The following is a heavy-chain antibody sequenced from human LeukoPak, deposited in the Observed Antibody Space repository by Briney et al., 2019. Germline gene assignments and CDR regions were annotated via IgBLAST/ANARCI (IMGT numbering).Heavy chain of an antibody. CDR2: IWYDGSNR. D-gene: IGHD5-24*01. V-gene: IGHV3-33*01. CDR1: GFTFSIYG. CDR3: ARGDGYNDAEYLQH. Sequence: GRSLRLSWAASGFTFSIYGMHWVRQAPGKGLEWLAVIWYDGSNRYYGDSVKGLFTISRDNSKKMLYLQMNSMRVEDTAVYYCARGDGYNDAEYLQHWGQGTLVSVS. J-gene: IGHJ1*01.